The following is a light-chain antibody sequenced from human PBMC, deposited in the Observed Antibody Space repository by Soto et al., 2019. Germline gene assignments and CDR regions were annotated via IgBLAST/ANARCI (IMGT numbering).Light chain of an antibody. V-gene: IGKV1-8*01. Sequence: AIRMTQSPSSLSASTGDRVTITCRASQGISSYLAWYQQQPGKAPKLLIYAASTLQSGVPSRFSGSGSGTDFTLTISCLQSEDVATYYCQQYYSYPRTFGQGTKVEIK. CDR2: AAS. J-gene: IGKJ1*01. CDR1: QGISSY. CDR3: QQYYSYPRT.